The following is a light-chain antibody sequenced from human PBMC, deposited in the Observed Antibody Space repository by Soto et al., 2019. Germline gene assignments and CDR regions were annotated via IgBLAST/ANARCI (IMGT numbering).Light chain of an antibody. J-gene: IGKJ1*01. CDR3: QHYNNWPPWT. Sequence: EIVLTQSPATLSLSPGERATLSCRASQNIRTNLAWYQQKPGQAPRLLIYGASTRATGIPARFSGSGSGTEFTLTVSSLQSEDFAVYYCQHYNNWPPWTFGQGTKVDIK. CDR1: QNIRTN. CDR2: GAS. V-gene: IGKV3-15*01.